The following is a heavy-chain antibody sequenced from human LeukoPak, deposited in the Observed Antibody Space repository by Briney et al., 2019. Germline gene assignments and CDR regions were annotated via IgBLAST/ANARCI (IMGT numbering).Heavy chain of an antibody. CDR2: IYYRGST. CDR1: GCPISSYY. Sequence: PSVTLSLTCTVSGCPISSYYWSCLPQPPGKGRECISYIYYRGSTNYKPSLKSRVTISVDTSKNQISLELNSVTAADTAVYYCARHGGQWPNYFDYWGQGTLVTVSS. D-gene: IGHD6-19*01. CDR3: ARHGGQWPNYFDY. J-gene: IGHJ4*02. V-gene: IGHV4-59*08.